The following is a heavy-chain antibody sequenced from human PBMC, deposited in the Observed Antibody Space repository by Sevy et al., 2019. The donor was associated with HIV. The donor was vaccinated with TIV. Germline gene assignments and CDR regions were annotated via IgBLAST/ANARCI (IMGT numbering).Heavy chain of an antibody. CDR3: AKDHGDSSFDY. J-gene: IGHJ4*02. CDR1: GFTISRYA. V-gene: IGHV3-23*01. CDR2: ISGSGGRT. Sequence: GGSLRLSCAASGFTISRYAMSWVRQAPGKGLEWVSAISGSGGRTYYADSVKGRFTISRDNSKNTLYLQMNSLRAEDTAVYYCAKDHGDSSFDYWGQGTLVTVSS. D-gene: IGHD4-17*01.